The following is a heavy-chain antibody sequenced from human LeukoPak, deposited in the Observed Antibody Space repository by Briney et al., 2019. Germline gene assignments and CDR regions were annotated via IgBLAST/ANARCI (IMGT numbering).Heavy chain of an antibody. D-gene: IGHD3-16*01. CDR2: IHSSSSYI. Sequence: PGGSLRLSCAASGFTFNNYNMKWVRQAPGKGLEWVSSIHSSSSYIYYADSVKGRFTISRDNAKNALYLQMNSLRAEDTAVYYCARDFGALLSWGQGTMVTVSS. J-gene: IGHJ3*01. V-gene: IGHV3-21*01. CDR1: GFTFNNYN. CDR3: ARDFGALLS.